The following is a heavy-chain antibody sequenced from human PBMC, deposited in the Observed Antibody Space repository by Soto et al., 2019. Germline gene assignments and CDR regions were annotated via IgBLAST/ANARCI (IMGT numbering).Heavy chain of an antibody. CDR2: INPNSGGT. J-gene: IGHJ6*02. V-gene: IGHV1-2*02. CDR3: ARESDILTGYYNVIRYYYGMDV. Sequence: AASVKVSCKASGYTFTGYYMHWVRQAPGQGLEWMGWINPNSGGTNYAQKFQGRVTMTRDTSISTAYMELSRLRSDDTAVYYCARESDILTGYYNVIRYYYGMDVWGQGTTVTVSS. CDR1: GYTFTGYY. D-gene: IGHD3-9*01.